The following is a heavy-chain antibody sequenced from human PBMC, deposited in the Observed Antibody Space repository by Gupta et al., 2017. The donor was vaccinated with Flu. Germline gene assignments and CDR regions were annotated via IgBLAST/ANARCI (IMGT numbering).Heavy chain of an antibody. V-gene: IGHV4-61*02. CDR2: IYSHDGRA. D-gene: IGHD1-1*01. CDR3: ERAAEYEWNRNGLDR. J-gene: IGHJ3*01. CDR1: GGSMTSRTYY. Sequence: QVQLQESGPGLVKSSQTLSLTCTVSGGSMTSRTYYWTWIRKSAGKGLEWIGRIYSHDGRAFYSTARQRRVPISVDTSKNQFSLTLKTVTAADTARYYCERAAEYEWNRNGLDRGGQGTMVTVSS.